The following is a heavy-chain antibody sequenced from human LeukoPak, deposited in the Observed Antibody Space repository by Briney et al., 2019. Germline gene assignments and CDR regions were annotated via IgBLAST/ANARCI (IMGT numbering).Heavy chain of an antibody. CDR1: GGSFSGYY. D-gene: IGHD3-16*01. V-gene: IGHV4-34*01. J-gene: IGHJ6*02. CDR2: INHSGST. CDR3: ARNGRVPSLLGYYYYGMDV. Sequence: PSETLSLTCAVYGGSFSGYYWSWIRQPPGKGLEWIGEINHSGSTNYNPSLKSRVTISVDTSKNQFSLKLSSVTAADTAVYYCARNGRVPSLLGYYYYGMDVWGQGTTVTVSS.